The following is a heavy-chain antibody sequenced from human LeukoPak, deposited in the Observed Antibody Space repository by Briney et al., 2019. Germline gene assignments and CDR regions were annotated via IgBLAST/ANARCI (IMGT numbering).Heavy chain of an antibody. D-gene: IGHD5-18*01. J-gene: IGHJ4*02. CDR1: GYTFTGYY. V-gene: IGHV1-2*02. Sequence: ASVKLSCKASGYTFTGYYIHWVRQAPGQGLEWMGWINPNSGGTNYAQKFQGRVTMIRDTSISTAYMELSRLRSDDTAVYYCARDRGYSYGNYFDDWGQGTLVTVSS. CDR3: ARDRGYSYGNYFDD. CDR2: INPNSGGT.